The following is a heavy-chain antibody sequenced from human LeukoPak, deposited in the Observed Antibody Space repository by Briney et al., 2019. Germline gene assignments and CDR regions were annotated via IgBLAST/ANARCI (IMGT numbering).Heavy chain of an antibody. D-gene: IGHD4-17*01. CDR3: ARGKGVTTVTTFGFDY. CDR1: GGSISSYY. V-gene: IGHV4-4*07. J-gene: IGHJ4*02. Sequence: SETLSLTCTVSGGSISSYYWSWIRQPAGKGLEWIGRIYTSGSTNYNTSLKSRVTMSVDTSKSQFSLKLSSVTAADTAVYYCARGKGVTTVTTFGFDYWGQGTLVTVSS. CDR2: IYTSGST.